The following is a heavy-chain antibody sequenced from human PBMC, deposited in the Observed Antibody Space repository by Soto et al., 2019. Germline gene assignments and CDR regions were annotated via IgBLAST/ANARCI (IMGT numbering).Heavy chain of an antibody. Sequence: SETLSLTCAVSDGSISTSNWWNWVRQSPGKGLEWIGEISHGGTTNYNPSLKSRVTMSVDKSKNQFPLELTSVTAADTAMYYCARRDFYHSSGYYGYWGQGILVTVSS. J-gene: IGHJ4*02. CDR1: DGSISTSNW. CDR3: ARRDFYHSSGYYGY. CDR2: ISHGGTT. D-gene: IGHD3-22*01. V-gene: IGHV4-4*02.